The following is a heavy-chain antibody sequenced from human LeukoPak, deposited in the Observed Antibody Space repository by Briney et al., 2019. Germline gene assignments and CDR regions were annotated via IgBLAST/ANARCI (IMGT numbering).Heavy chain of an antibody. Sequence: PGGSLRLSCVASGFTFSSYNINWIRQAPGEGLEWVSSINSRGDYVNYADSVKGRFTISRVNARNSVYLQTNSLRVEDTAVYYCVRGAFRWAADYWGQGTLVTVSS. V-gene: IGHV3-21*01. CDR2: INSRGDYV. D-gene: IGHD1-26*01. CDR1: GFTFSSYN. CDR3: VRGAFRWAADY. J-gene: IGHJ4*02.